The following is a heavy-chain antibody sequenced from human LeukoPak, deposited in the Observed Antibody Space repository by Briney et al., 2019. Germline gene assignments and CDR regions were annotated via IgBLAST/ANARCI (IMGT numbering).Heavy chain of an antibody. V-gene: IGHV3-7*01. D-gene: IGHD3-22*01. CDR3: ARRRYYYDSSGYYYQTYYFDY. CDR2: IKQDGSEK. CDR1: GFTFTSYW. J-gene: IGHJ4*02. Sequence: GGSLRLSCAASGFTFTSYWMSWVRQAPGKGLEWVANIKQDGSEKYYVDSVKGRFTISRDNAKNSLYLQMNNLRAEDTAVYYCARRRYYYDSSGYYYQTYYFDYWGQGTLVTVSS.